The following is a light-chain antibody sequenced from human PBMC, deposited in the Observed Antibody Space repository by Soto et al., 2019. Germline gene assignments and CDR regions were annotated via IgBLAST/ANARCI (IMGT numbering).Light chain of an antibody. CDR3: QQRTSSWT. CDR2: DAS. J-gene: IGKJ1*01. Sequence: EIVLTQSPATLSLSPGERATLSCRASQSVGSYLAWYQQKPGQAPRLLIYDASNRATGIPARFSGSGSGTDFTLTISGLEPGDFAVYYCQQRTSSWTFGQGTKVDIK. CDR1: QSVGSY. V-gene: IGKV3-11*01.